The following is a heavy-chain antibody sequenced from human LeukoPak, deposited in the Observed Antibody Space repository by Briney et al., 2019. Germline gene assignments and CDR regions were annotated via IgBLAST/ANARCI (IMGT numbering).Heavy chain of an antibody. Sequence: ASVKVSCKASGYTFTSYGISWVRQALGQGLEWMGWISAYNGNTNYAQKLQGRVTMTTDTSTSTAYMELRSLRSDDTAVYYCARLGYYYDSSGPTYYYYGMDVWGQGTTVTVSS. CDR1: GYTFTSYG. J-gene: IGHJ6*02. CDR3: ARLGYYYDSSGPTYYYYGMDV. V-gene: IGHV1-18*01. D-gene: IGHD3-22*01. CDR2: ISAYNGNT.